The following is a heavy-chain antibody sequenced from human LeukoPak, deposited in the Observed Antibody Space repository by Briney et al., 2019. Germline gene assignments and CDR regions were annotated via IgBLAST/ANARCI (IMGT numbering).Heavy chain of an antibody. CDR3: TRVSRVQGVIFAFDY. J-gene: IGHJ4*02. D-gene: IGHD3-10*01. Sequence: GGSLRLSCTASGFTFGDYAMSWVRQAPGKGLEWVGFIRSKAYGGTTEYAASVKGRFTISRDDSKSIAYLQMNSLKTEDTAVYYCTRVSRVQGVIFAFDYWGQGTLVTVSS. CDR1: GFTFGDYA. CDR2: IRSKAYGGTT. V-gene: IGHV3-49*04.